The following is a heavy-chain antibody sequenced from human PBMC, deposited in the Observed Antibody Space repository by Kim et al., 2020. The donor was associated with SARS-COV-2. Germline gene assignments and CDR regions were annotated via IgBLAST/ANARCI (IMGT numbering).Heavy chain of an antibody. CDR3: ARGIAQWLLHWFDP. J-gene: IGHJ5*02. V-gene: IGHV4-34*01. Sequence: PSLKRRVTIAVDTTQNQFSQKLSAVTAADTAVYYCARGIAQWLLHWFDPWGQGTLVTVSA. D-gene: IGHD6-19*01.